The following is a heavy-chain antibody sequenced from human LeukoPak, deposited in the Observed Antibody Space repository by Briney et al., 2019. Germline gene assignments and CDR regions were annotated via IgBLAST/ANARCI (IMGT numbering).Heavy chain of an antibody. CDR2: INHIGST. CDR3: ARGSRGITMIVVVITTSVGDAFDI. J-gene: IGHJ3*02. V-gene: IGHV4-34*01. D-gene: IGHD3-22*01. CDR1: GGSFSGYY. Sequence: SETLSLTCAVYGGSFSGYYWSWIRQPPGKGLEWIGEINHIGSTNYNPSLKSRVTISVDTSKNQFSLKLSSVTAADTAVYYCARGSRGITMIVVVITTSVGDAFDIWGQGTMVTVSS.